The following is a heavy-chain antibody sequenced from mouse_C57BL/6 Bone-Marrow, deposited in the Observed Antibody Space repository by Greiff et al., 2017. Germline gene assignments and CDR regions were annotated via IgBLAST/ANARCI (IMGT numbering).Heavy chain of an antibody. J-gene: IGHJ2*01. CDR3: ARESIYYYYDGGGY. Sequence: QVHVKQSGAELARPGASVKLSCKASGYTFTSYGISWVKQRTGQGLEWIGEIYPRSGNTYYNEKFKGKATLTADKSSSTAYMELRSLTSEDSAVYFCARESIYYYYDGGGYWGQGTTLTVSS. V-gene: IGHV1-81*01. CDR1: GYTFTSYG. D-gene: IGHD2-4*01. CDR2: IYPRSGNT.